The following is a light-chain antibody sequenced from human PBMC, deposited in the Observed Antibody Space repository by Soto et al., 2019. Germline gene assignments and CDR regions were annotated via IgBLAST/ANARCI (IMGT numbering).Light chain of an antibody. Sequence: QSVLTQPPSVSAAPGQKVTISCSGSSANIGSNYVSWYQHLPGTAPKLVIYDSDRRPSEIPDRFSGSKSGTSATLDITGLXTXXEADYYCGAWDGSLSVVLFGGGTKLTVL. CDR1: SANIGSNY. J-gene: IGLJ2*01. CDR2: DSD. V-gene: IGLV1-51*01. CDR3: GAWDGSLSVVL.